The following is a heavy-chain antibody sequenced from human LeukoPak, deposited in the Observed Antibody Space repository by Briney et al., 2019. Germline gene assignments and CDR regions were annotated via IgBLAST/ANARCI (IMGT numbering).Heavy chain of an antibody. Sequence: GGSLRLSCAASGFTFSSYSMNWVRQAPGKGLEWVSSISSSSSYIYYADSVKGRFTISRDNTKNSLYLQMNSLRAEDTAVYYCARVSGRSDIVVVPAAPDYWGQGTLVTVSS. D-gene: IGHD2-2*01. V-gene: IGHV3-21*01. CDR3: ARVSGRSDIVVVPAAPDY. J-gene: IGHJ4*02. CDR1: GFTFSSYS. CDR2: ISSSSSYI.